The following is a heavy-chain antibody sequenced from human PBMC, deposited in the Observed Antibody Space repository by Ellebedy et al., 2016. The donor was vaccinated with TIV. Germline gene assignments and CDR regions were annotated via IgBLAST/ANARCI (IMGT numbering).Heavy chain of an antibody. V-gene: IGHV5-51*01. J-gene: IGHJ3*02. CDR3: ARGVVPAAIGGDAFDI. CDR1: GYSFTSYW. CDR2: IYPGDSDT. Sequence: GESLKISXKGSGYSFTSYWIGWVRQMPGKGLEWMGIIYPGDSDTRYSPSFQGQVTISADKSISTAYLQWSSLKASDTAMYYCARGVVPAAIGGDAFDIWGQGTMVTVSS. D-gene: IGHD2-2*01.